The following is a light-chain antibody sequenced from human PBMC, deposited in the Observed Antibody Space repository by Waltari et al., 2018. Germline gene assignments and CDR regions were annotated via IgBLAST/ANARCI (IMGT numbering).Light chain of an antibody. J-gene: IGKJ1*01. CDR3: QKYDRLPAT. CDR1: QSVSRF. CDR2: GAS. V-gene: IGKV3-20*01. Sequence: EIVLTQSPGTLSLSPGERGILSRRASQSVSRFLAWYQQKPGQAPRLLIYGASTRATGIPDRFSGSGSGTDFSLTISRLEPEDFAVYYCQKYDRLPATFGQGTKVEIK.